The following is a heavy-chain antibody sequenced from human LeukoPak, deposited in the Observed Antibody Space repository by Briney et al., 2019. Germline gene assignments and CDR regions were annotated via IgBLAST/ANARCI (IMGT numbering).Heavy chain of an antibody. CDR2: IHYSGST. Sequence: SETLSLTCTVSGDSISSTSSYWGWIRQPPGKGLEWIGSIHYSGSTNYNPSLKSRVTMSVDTSKNQFSLKLSSVTAADTAVYYCARDGRDEYSYDPYYFDYWGQGTLVTVSS. D-gene: IGHD5-18*01. CDR1: GDSISSTSSY. J-gene: IGHJ4*02. V-gene: IGHV4-39*07. CDR3: ARDGRDEYSYDPYYFDY.